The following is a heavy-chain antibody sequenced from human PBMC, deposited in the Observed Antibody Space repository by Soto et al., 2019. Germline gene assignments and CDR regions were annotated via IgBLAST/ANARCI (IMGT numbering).Heavy chain of an antibody. Sequence: SETLSLTCTVSGGFIWGWIRQSPDKGLEWIGYIYNSGRYNYNPSLESRLTISIDTSKNQFSLRLASVTAANTAVYYCARTLPNRQLFDSWSQGTLVTVSS. V-gene: IGHV4-59*01. D-gene: IGHD1-1*01. CDR1: GGFI. J-gene: IGHJ4*02. CDR3: ARTLPNRQLFDS. CDR2: IYNSGRY.